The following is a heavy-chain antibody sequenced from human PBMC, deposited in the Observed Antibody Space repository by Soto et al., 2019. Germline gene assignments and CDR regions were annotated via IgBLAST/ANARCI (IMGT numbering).Heavy chain of an antibody. CDR1: GGSINNYW. Sequence: PSETLSLTCTVSGGSINNYWWSWIRQAADKRLEWIGRLHSTGATNYNPSLRSRVTMSVDKSKNQFSLNLASATAADTAVYYCARDSGSGSYSYNYFDPWGQGTLVTVSS. V-gene: IGHV4-4*07. J-gene: IGHJ5*02. CDR3: ARDSGSGSYSYNYFDP. CDR2: LHSTGAT. D-gene: IGHD3-10*01.